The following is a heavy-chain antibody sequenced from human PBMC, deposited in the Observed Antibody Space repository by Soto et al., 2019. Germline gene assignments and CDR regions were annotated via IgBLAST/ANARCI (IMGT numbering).Heavy chain of an antibody. V-gene: IGHV2-5*02. D-gene: IGHD6-13*01. Sequence: QITLKESGPTLVKPTQTLTLTCTFSGFSLSTSGVGVGWIRQPPGKALEWLALIYWDDDKRYSPSLKSRLTITKDTSKNQVVLTMTNMDPVDTATYYCAHTAPTGYSSSWPRAEYFQHWGQGTLVTVSS. CDR3: AHTAPTGYSSSWPRAEYFQH. CDR2: IYWDDDK. J-gene: IGHJ1*01. CDR1: GFSLSTSGVG.